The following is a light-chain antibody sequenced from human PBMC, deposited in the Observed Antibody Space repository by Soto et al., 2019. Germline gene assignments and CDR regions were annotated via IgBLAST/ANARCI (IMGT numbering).Light chain of an antibody. CDR2: TAS. Sequence: DIPMTQSPSSVSASVGDRVTITCRASQGISSWLAWFQQKPGKAPELLIYTASTLQSGVPPRFSGSESGTDFTLTISSLQPEDFATYYCQQGNSFPWTFGQGTKVEIK. CDR3: QQGNSFPWT. J-gene: IGKJ1*01. V-gene: IGKV1-12*01. CDR1: QGISSW.